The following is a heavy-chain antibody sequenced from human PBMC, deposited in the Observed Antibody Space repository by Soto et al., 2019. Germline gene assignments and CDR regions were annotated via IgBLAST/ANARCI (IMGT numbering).Heavy chain of an antibody. V-gene: IGHV2-5*02. CDR1: GFSLSTSGVG. CDR3: AHTDSSGWYIGPFDY. D-gene: IGHD6-19*01. Sequence: QITLKESGPTLVKPTQTLTLTCTFSGFSLSTSGVGVGWIRQPPGKALEWLALIYWDDDKRYSPSLKSRLTITKDTSKTQVVLTMTNMDPVDTATYYCAHTDSSGWYIGPFDYWGQGTLVTVSS. CDR2: IYWDDDK. J-gene: IGHJ4*02.